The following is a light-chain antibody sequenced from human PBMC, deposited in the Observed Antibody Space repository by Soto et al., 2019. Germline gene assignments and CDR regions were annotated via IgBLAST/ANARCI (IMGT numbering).Light chain of an antibody. CDR1: QSVSTY. CDR2: GAS. Sequence: EIVLTQSPATLSLSPGDRATLSCRASQSVSTYFAWYQQKPGQPPRLLIYGASNRATGIPARFSGSGSGTDFTLTISSLEPEDFAVYYCQQRSNWPLTFGQGTKVEIK. V-gene: IGKV3-11*01. CDR3: QQRSNWPLT. J-gene: IGKJ1*01.